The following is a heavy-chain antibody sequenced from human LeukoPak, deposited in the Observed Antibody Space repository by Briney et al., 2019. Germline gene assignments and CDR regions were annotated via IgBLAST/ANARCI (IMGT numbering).Heavy chain of an antibody. Sequence: PSETLSLTCAVYGGSFSGYYWTWIRQTPGEGLEWIGEMNPSGSTNYNPSLKSRVTISVDTSKNQFSLKLSSVTAADTAVYYCARGRQDVTMIVVVMTAVSYYLDVWGKGTTATVS. CDR1: GGSFSGYY. CDR3: ARGRQDVTMIVVVMTAVSYYLDV. CDR2: MNPSGST. D-gene: IGHD3-22*01. V-gene: IGHV4-34*01. J-gene: IGHJ6*03.